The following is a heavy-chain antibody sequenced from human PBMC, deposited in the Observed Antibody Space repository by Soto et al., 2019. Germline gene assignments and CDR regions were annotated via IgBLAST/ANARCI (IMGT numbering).Heavy chain of an antibody. CDR3: ARHSPYCSGGSCYSDWFDP. Sequence: KTSETLSLTCTVSGGSISSSSYYWGWIRQPPGKGLEWIGSIYYSGSTYYNPSLKSRVTISVDTSKNQFSLKLSSVTAADTAVYYCARHSPYCSGGSCYSDWFDPWGQGTLVTVSS. D-gene: IGHD2-15*01. CDR1: GGSISSSSYY. V-gene: IGHV4-39*01. CDR2: IYYSGST. J-gene: IGHJ5*02.